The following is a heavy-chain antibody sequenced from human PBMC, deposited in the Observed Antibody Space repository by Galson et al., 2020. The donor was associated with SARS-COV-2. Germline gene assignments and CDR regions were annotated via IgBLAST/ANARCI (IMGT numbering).Heavy chain of an antibody. CDR1: GYTLTELS. J-gene: IGHJ5*02. CDR3: ATASGSSWYSGWFDP. D-gene: IGHD6-13*01. V-gene: IGHV1-24*01. Sequence: ASVKVSCKVSGYTLTELSMHWVRQAPGKGLEWMGGFDPGDGETIYAQKFQGRVTMTEDTSTATAYMELSSLRSEDTAVYYCATASGSSWYSGWFDPWGQGTLVTVSS. CDR2: FDPGDGET.